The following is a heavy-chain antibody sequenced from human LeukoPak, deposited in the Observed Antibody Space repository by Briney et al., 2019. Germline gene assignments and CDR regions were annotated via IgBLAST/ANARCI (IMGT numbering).Heavy chain of an antibody. CDR3: ARETPLHPFDY. CDR2: ISSSSSTI. D-gene: IGHD2-15*01. V-gene: IGHV3-48*01. Sequence: PGGSLRLSGAASGFTFSSYSMNWVRQAPGKGLEWVSSISSSSSTIYYADSVKGRFTISRDNAKNSMYLQMNSLRAEDTAVYYCARETPLHPFDYWGQGTLVTVSS. J-gene: IGHJ4*02. CDR1: GFTFSSYS.